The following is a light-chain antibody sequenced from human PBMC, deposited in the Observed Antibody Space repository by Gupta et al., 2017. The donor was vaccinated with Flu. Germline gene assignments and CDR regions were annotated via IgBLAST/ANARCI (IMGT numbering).Light chain of an antibody. CDR3: QQFNNWPLSS. CDR1: QSVISN. Sequence: RVTLSCRASQSVISNYLAWYQQKPGQTPRLLIYGTSIRATGVPVRFSGSGSRTEFTLTISSLQSEDFGIYYCQQFNNWPLSSFGPGTKVDI. CDR2: GTS. J-gene: IGKJ3*01. V-gene: IGKV3-15*01.